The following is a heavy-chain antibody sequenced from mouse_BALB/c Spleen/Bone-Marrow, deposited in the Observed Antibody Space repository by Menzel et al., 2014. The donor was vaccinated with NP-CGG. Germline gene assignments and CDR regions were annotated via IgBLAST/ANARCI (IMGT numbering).Heavy chain of an antibody. V-gene: IGHV1S22*01. CDR2: IYPGSGST. Sequence: LQQSGSELVRPGASVRLSCKASGYTFTSYWMHWVKQRPGQGLEWIGNIYPGSGSTNYDEKFKSKATLTVDTPSSTAYIQFSSLTSEASAVYYCTRYYGYYAMDYWGQGTSVTVSS. J-gene: IGHJ4*01. D-gene: IGHD1-2*01. CDR3: TRYYGYYAMDY. CDR1: GYTFTSYW.